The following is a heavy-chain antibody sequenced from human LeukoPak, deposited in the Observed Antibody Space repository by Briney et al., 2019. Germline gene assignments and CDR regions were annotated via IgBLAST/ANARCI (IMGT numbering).Heavy chain of an antibody. CDR3: ARVSRATHYFDY. CDR2: IYSGGST. Sequence: GGSLRLSCAASGFTVSSNYMSWVRQAPGKGLEWVSVIYSGGSTYYADSVKGRFTISRDSSKNTLYLQMNSLRAEDTAVYYCARVSRATHYFDYWGQGTLVTVSS. D-gene: IGHD1-26*01. CDR1: GFTVSSNY. J-gene: IGHJ4*02. V-gene: IGHV3-53*01.